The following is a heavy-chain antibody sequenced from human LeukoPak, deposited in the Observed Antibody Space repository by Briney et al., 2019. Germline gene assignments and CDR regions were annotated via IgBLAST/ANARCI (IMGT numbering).Heavy chain of an antibody. CDR1: GGSFSGYY. Sequence: SETLSLTCAVYGGSFSGYYWSWIRQPPGKGLEWIGEINHSGSTNYNPSLKSRVTISVDTSKNQFSLKLSSVTAADTAVYYCARGRDGSYYAYSDYWGQGTLVTVSS. CDR3: ARGRDGSYYAYSDY. V-gene: IGHV4-34*01. D-gene: IGHD1-26*01. CDR2: INHSGST. J-gene: IGHJ4*02.